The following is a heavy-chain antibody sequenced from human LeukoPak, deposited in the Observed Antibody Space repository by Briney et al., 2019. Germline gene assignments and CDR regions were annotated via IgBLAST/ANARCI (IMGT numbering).Heavy chain of an antibody. CDR2: IIPIFDTA. D-gene: IGHD3-22*01. CDR3: ARVPLEQYYYDSSGYYYPFDY. V-gene: IGHV1-69*05. CDR1: GGTFSSYA. Sequence: VKVSCKATGGTFSSYAISWVRQAPGQGLEWMGGIIPIFDTANYAQKFQGRVTITTDESTSTAYMELSSLRSEDTAVYYWARVPLEQYYYDSSGYYYPFDYWGQGTLVTVSS. J-gene: IGHJ4*02.